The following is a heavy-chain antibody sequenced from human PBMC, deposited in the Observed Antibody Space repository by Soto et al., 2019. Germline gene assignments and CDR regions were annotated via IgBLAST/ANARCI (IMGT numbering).Heavy chain of an antibody. Sequence: QVQLVQSGAEVKKPGASVKVSCKASGYTFTGYGIDWVRQAPGQGLEWVGWISGYSRNTNYAQKFQGRVTMTTDTSTSTAYRELRSLRSDDTAVYYCARGGGRGWYPDYWGQGTLVTVSS. D-gene: IGHD6-19*01. J-gene: IGHJ4*02. CDR2: ISGYSRNT. CDR3: ARGGGRGWYPDY. V-gene: IGHV1-18*01. CDR1: GYTFTGYG.